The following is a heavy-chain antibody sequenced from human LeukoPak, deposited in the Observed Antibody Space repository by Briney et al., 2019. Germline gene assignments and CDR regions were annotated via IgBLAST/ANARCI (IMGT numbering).Heavy chain of an antibody. CDR2: IIPILGIA. Sequence: GASVKVSCKASGGTFSSYAISWVRQAPGQGLEWMGRIIPILGIANYAQKFRGRVTITADKSTSTAYMELSSLRSEDTAVYYCARDLPGTTYPWGQGTLVTVSS. J-gene: IGHJ5*02. D-gene: IGHD1-1*01. CDR3: ARDLPGTTYP. CDR1: GGTFSSYA. V-gene: IGHV1-69*04.